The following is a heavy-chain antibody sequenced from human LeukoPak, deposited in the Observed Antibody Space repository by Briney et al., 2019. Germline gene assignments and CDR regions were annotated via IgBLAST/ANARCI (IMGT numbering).Heavy chain of an antibody. V-gene: IGHV3-33*01. CDR3: ASPGRATAVAGLLDY. CDR2: IWYDGSNK. Sequence: PGGSLRLSCAASGFIFSGYGMHWVRQAPGKGLEWVAVIWYDGSNKYYADSVKGRFTISRDNSKNTLYLQMNSLRAEDTAVYYCASPGRATAVAGLLDYWGQGTLVTVSS. CDR1: GFIFSGYG. D-gene: IGHD6-19*01. J-gene: IGHJ4*02.